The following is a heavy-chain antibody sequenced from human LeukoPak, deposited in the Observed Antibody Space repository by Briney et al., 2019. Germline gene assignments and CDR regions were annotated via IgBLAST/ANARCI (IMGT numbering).Heavy chain of an antibody. D-gene: IGHD4-17*01. Sequence: GGSLRLSCAASGITVSSNYMNWVRQAPGKGLEWVSIIYSGGSTYYADPVKGRFTISRDNSKNTVYLQMNSLRAEDTALYYCAKEGDYGDYTVWGVFDIWGQGTMVTVSS. CDR1: GITVSSNY. CDR2: IYSGGST. J-gene: IGHJ3*02. CDR3: AKEGDYGDYTVWGVFDI. V-gene: IGHV3-66*01.